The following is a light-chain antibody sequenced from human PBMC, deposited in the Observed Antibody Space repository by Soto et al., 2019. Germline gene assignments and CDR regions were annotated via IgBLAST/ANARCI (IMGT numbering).Light chain of an antibody. J-gene: IGKJ4*01. CDR1: QTVSSNY. Sequence: EIILTQSPDTLSLSPGERATLSCRASQTVSSNYLAWCQQRPGQAPRLLIYGASTRAAGIPDRFSGSGSGTDFTLTITRLEPEDSAVYYCQQHINWPLTFGGGTKVDIK. CDR2: GAS. V-gene: IGKV3D-20*02. CDR3: QQHINWPLT.